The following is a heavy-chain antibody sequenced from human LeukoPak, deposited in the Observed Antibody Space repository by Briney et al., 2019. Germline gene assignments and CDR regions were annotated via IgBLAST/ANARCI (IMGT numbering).Heavy chain of an antibody. V-gene: IGHV3-9*01. CDR3: APLGELIDY. CDR1: GFTFDDYA. J-gene: IGHJ4*02. CDR2: ISWNSGSI. D-gene: IGHD3-10*01. Sequence: PGGSLGLSCAASGFTFDDYAMHWVRQAPGKGLEWVSGISWNSGSIGYADSVKGRFTISRDNAKNSLYLQMNSLRAEDTALYYCAPLGELIDYWGQGTLVTVSS.